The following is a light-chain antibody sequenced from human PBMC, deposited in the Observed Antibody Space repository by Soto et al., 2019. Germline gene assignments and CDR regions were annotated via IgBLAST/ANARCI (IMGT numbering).Light chain of an antibody. J-gene: IGKJ1*01. CDR1: QSVSSH. V-gene: IGKV3-11*01. Sequence: EIVLTQSPGTLSLSPGERATLSCRASQSVSSHLAWFQQRPGQAPRVLIFDPSNRAPGIPARFSGRGSGTDFTLTISSLEPEDFAVYYCQQRSSAITFGQGTKV. CDR3: QQRSSAIT. CDR2: DPS.